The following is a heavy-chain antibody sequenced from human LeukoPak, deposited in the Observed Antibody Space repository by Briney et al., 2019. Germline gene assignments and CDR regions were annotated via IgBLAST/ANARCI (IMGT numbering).Heavy chain of an antibody. Sequence: SGTLSLTCTVSGGSISSTSYYWGWIRQPPRKGLEWIGSIYYRENTYYNPSLKSRVTISVDTSKNHFSLKLTSVTAADTAVYYCARGGYYFGSGSYSYWGQGTLVTVSS. J-gene: IGHJ4*02. V-gene: IGHV4-39*07. CDR3: ARGGYYFGSGSYSY. CDR2: IYYRENT. CDR1: GGSISSTSYY. D-gene: IGHD3-10*01.